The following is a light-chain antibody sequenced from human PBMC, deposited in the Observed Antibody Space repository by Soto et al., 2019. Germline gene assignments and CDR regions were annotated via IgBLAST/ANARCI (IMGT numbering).Light chain of an antibody. CDR1: QSVSSSY. J-gene: IGKJ2*01. V-gene: IGKV3-20*01. Sequence: EIVLTQSPGTLSLSPGERATLSCRASQSVSSSYLAWYQQKPGQAPRLLIYCASSRATGIPDRFSGSGSGTDFTLTISRLEPEDFAFYYCQQYGNSPPSTFGQGTKLEIK. CDR3: QQYGNSPPST. CDR2: CAS.